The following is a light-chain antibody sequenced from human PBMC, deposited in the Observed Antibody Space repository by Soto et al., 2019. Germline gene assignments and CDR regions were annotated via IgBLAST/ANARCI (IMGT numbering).Light chain of an antibody. Sequence: EILMTQSPGTLSASPGERAILSCRASQSISTNLAWFQQKPAQPPRLLIYGAFTRATGIPARFSGSGSGTDFTLTITSLQHEYFAVYYCQQYISWPTFGQGTKVEMK. J-gene: IGKJ1*01. V-gene: IGKV3-15*01. CDR2: GAF. CDR1: QSISTN. CDR3: QQYISWPT.